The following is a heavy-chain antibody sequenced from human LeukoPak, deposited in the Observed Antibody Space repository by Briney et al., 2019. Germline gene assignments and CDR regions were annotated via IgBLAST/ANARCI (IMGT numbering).Heavy chain of an antibody. CDR2: ISSSGSTI. J-gene: IGHJ6*03. CDR1: GFTFSDYY. CDR3: ASRYVQEGWLRLPRYYYYYMDV. D-gene: IGHD5-12*01. V-gene: IGHV3-11*01. Sequence: PGGSLRLSCEASGFTFSDYYMSWIRQAPGKGLEWVSYISSSGSTIYYADSVKGRFTISRDNAKNSLYLQMNSLRAEDTAVYYCASRYVQEGWLRLPRYYYYYMDVWGKGTTVTISS.